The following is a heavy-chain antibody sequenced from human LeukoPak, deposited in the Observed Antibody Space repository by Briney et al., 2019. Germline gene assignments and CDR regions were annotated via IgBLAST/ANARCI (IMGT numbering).Heavy chain of an antibody. D-gene: IGHD1-26*01. Sequence: ASVKVSCKASGYTFAGYGISWVRQVPGQGLEWMGWINAYNGNTNYAQIFQGRVTMTTDTSTNTTYMEVRSLRSDDTAVYYCARVGGSRYPLGYRGQGTLVTVSS. V-gene: IGHV1-18*01. CDR2: INAYNGNT. J-gene: IGHJ1*01. CDR3: ARVGGSRYPLGY. CDR1: GYTFAGYG.